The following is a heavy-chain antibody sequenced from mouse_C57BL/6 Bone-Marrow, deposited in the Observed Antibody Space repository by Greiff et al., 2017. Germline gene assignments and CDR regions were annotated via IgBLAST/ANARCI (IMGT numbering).Heavy chain of an antibody. V-gene: IGHV7-3*01. Sequence: EVQRVESGGGLVQPGGSLSLSCAASGFTFTDYYMSWVRQPPGKALEWLGFLRNKANGYTTEYSASVKGRFTISRDNSQSILYLQMNALRAEDSATYYCARSFYYGSSYEYFDVWGTGTTVTVSS. CDR2: LRNKANGYTT. CDR3: ARSFYYGSSYEYFDV. J-gene: IGHJ1*03. CDR1: GFTFTDYY. D-gene: IGHD1-1*01.